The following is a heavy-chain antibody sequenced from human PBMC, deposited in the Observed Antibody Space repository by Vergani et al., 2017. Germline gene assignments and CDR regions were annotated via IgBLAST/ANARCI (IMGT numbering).Heavy chain of an antibody. J-gene: IGHJ4*02. CDR3: YTDYHDY. Sequence: EVQLLESGGGLVQPGGSLRLSCAASGFTFSDFSMSWVRQAPGKGLEWIGRIRSKNDGGTADYAAPLKGRFTISRDDSKDSAFLLVNNLKTEDTAVYFCYTDYHDYWGQGTLVTVSS. V-gene: IGHV3-15*01. D-gene: IGHD2-2*02. CDR2: IRSKNDGGTA. CDR1: GFTFSDFS.